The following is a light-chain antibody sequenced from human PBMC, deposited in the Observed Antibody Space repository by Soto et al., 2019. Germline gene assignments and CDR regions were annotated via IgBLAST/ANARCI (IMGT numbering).Light chain of an antibody. Sequence: QSALTQPRSVSGSHGQSVTISCTGTSSDVGGYNYVSWYQQHPGKAPKLMIYDVSKRPSGVPDRFSGSKSGNTASLTISGLQAEDEADYYCCSYAGSYTLYVFGPGTKVTVL. V-gene: IGLV2-11*01. CDR3: CSYAGSYTLYV. J-gene: IGLJ1*01. CDR1: SSDVGGYNY. CDR2: DVS.